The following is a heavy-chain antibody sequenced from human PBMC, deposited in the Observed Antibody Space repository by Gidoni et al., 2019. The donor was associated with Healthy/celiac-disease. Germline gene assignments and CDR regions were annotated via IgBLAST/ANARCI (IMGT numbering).Heavy chain of an antibody. J-gene: IGHJ3*02. Sequence: EVQLAESVGGVVLPGGSLRLSRAPSGFTFDDYGMSWVRQATWKWLEWLSGINENSGSTSYADSVKVRFTISRDNAKNSLYLQMNSLRAEDTALYYCARDLYDSASGAFDIWGQGTMVTVSS. CDR3: ARDLYDSASGAFDI. V-gene: IGHV3-20*04. CDR1: GFTFDDYG. CDR2: INENSGST. D-gene: IGHD3-22*01.